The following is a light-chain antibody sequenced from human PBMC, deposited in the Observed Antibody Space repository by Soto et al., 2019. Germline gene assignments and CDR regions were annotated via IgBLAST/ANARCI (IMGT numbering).Light chain of an antibody. CDR2: DVI. J-gene: IGLJ2*01. V-gene: IGLV2-14*01. Sequence: QSALTQPASVSGSPGQSITISCTGTSSDVGGYTYVSWYQQHPGKAPKLMIYDVINRPSGVSNRFAGSKSGNTASLTISGLQAEDEADYYCSSYTSSLTVVFGGGTKLTVL. CDR1: SSDVGGYTY. CDR3: SSYTSSLTVV.